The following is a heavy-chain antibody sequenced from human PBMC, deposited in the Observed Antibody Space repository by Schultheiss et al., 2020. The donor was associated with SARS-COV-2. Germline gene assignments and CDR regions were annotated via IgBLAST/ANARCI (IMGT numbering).Heavy chain of an antibody. CDR2: IWYDGSNK. Sequence: GGSLRLSCAASGFTFSSYGMHWVRQAPGKGLEWVAVIWYDGSNKYYADSVKGRFTISRDNSKNTLYLQMNSLRAEDTAVYYCARRQVEYSSGWYPGDGMDVWGQGTTVTVSS. CDR1: GFTFSSYG. D-gene: IGHD6-19*01. V-gene: IGHV3-33*01. CDR3: ARRQVEYSSGWYPGDGMDV. J-gene: IGHJ6*02.